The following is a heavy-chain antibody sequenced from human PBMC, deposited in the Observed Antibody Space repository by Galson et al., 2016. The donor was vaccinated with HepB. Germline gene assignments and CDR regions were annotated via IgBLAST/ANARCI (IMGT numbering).Heavy chain of an antibody. CDR3: ARGKSLLTMPWNYGLDV. CDR2: IETAGDT. J-gene: IGHJ6*04. D-gene: IGHD4/OR15-4a*01. CDR1: GFTFSIHD. V-gene: IGHV3-13*01. Sequence: SLRLSCAASGFTFSIHDMHWVRQAPGKGLEWVSAIETAGDTYYADSVKGRFTISRENAKNSLYLQMNSLRAGDTAVYYCARGKSLLTMPWNYGLDVRGKGTTVTVSP.